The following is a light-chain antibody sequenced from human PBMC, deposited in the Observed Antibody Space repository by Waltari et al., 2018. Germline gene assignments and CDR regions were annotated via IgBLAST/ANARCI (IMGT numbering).Light chain of an antibody. CDR2: HAA. V-gene: IGKV3D-15*01. J-gene: IGKJ1*01. CDR3: QQYNNWPPGT. CDR1: PSIGGS. Sequence: ETVVTQSPGTLSGPPVDIATLSCSTSPSIGGSLAWYQQNPGQSPRLLIYHAATRATGIPARFSGSGSETEFTLTISSLQSEDSAVDYCQQYNNWPPGTFGQGTRVEV.